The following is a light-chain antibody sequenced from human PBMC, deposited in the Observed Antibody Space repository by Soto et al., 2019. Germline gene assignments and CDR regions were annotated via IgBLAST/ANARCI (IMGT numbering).Light chain of an antibody. V-gene: IGLV3-21*02. CDR3: QVCDGSDIDLPI. CDR2: DDK. CDR1: NIGSES. Sequence: SYELNQSTSVSVAPGQTAIITCGGDNIGSESVHWYQQRPGQAPVLVVYDDKDRPSGIPERFSGSNSGNTATLTISRVEAGDEADYYCQVCDGSDIDLPIFGGGTKVTVL. J-gene: IGLJ2*01.